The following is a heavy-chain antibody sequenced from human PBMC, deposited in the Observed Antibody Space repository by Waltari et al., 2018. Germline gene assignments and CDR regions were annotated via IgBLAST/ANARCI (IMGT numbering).Heavy chain of an antibody. V-gene: IGHV3-30*02. CDR2: IRYDGSNK. Sequence: QVQLVESGGGVVQPGGSLRLSCAASGFTFSSYGMHWIRQAPGKGLEWVAVIRYDGSNKYYADSVKGRFTISRDNSKNTLYLQMNSLRAEDTAVYYCAKDTVTYFDYWGQGTLVTVSS. CDR1: GFTFSSYG. CDR3: AKDTVTYFDY. D-gene: IGHD4-17*01. J-gene: IGHJ4*02.